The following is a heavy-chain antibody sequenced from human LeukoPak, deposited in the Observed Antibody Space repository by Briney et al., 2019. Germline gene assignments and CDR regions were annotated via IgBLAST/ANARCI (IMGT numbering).Heavy chain of an antibody. Sequence: SETLSLTCSVSSGSISNFHWSWIRQPAGKGLEWIGRIFTSGSTYYNPSLKSRVTISVDTSKNQFSLKLSSVTAADTAVYYCAREGGDYGGNSQFWYFDLWGRGTLVTVSS. D-gene: IGHD4-23*01. CDR3: AREGGDYGGNSQFWYFDL. J-gene: IGHJ2*01. CDR1: SGSISNFH. CDR2: IFTSGST. V-gene: IGHV4-4*07.